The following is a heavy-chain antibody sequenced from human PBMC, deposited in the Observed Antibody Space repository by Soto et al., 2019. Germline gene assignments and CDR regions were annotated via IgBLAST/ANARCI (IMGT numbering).Heavy chain of an antibody. CDR1: GFTFSSYS. J-gene: IGHJ6*02. V-gene: IGHV3-21*01. CDR2: ISSSSSYI. D-gene: IGHD5-18*01. Sequence: GGSLRLSCAASGFTFSSYSMNWVRQAPGKGPEWVSSISSSSSYIYYADSVKGRFTISRDNAKNSLYLQMNSLRAEDTAVYYCARERYSYGYHYYYGMDGWGQGNTVTVSS. CDR3: ARERYSYGYHYYYGMDG.